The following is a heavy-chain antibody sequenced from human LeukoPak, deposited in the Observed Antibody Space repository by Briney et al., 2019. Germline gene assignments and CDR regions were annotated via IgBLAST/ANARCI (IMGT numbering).Heavy chain of an antibody. D-gene: IGHD1-26*01. CDR1: GFTFSNYN. CDR3: ARDPYSGSYSAYYYYYMDV. J-gene: IGHJ6*03. V-gene: IGHV3-21*06. CDR2: ITSSSSYI. Sequence: GGSLRLSCAASGFTFSNYNMNWVRHAPGKGLEWVSSITSSSSYIYYADSVKGRFTISRDNAKNSLYLQMNSLRAEDTAVYYCARDPYSGSYSAYYYYYMDVWGKGTTVTVSS.